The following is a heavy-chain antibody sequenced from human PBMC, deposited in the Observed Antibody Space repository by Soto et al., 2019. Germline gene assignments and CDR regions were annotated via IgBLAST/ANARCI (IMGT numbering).Heavy chain of an antibody. CDR3: ARVRVIRGVIPSHFGL. Sequence: QAHLAQSGAEVKKPGSSVTVSCKASGGTFNSYGICWVRQAPGRGLDWMGVIIPLYGTVNYAQKFQGSVSITADKSTSTAYMDLNSLRSDDTAVYYCARVRVIRGVIPSHFGLWGQGTQVTVSS. D-gene: IGHD3-10*01. V-gene: IGHV1-69*06. J-gene: IGHJ4*02. CDR1: GGTFNSYG. CDR2: IIPLYGTV.